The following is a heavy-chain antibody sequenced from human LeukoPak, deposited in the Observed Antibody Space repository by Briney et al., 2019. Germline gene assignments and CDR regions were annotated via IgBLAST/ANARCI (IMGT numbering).Heavy chain of an antibody. V-gene: IGHV1-69*13. CDR3: SLWFGEPYYFDY. J-gene: IGHJ4*02. CDR1: GGTFSSYA. CDR2: IIPIFGTA. Sequence: SVKVSCKASGGTFSSYAISWVRQAPGQGLEWTGGIIPIFGTANYAQKFQGRVTITADESTSTAYMELSSLRSEDTAVYYCSLWFGEPYYFDYWGQGTLVTVSS. D-gene: IGHD3-10*01.